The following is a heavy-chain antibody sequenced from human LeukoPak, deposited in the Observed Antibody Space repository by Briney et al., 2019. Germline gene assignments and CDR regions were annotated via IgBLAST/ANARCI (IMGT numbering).Heavy chain of an antibody. Sequence: PGGSLRLSCAASGFTFSDYYMSWIRQAPGKGLEWVSYISSSSSYTNYIDSVKGRFTISRDNAKDSLYLQMNSLRAEDTAVYYCARVYSYGYFCDYWGQGSLVTVSS. V-gene: IGHV3-11*06. D-gene: IGHD5-18*01. CDR2: ISSSSSYT. CDR3: ARVYSYGYFCDY. CDR1: GFTFSDYY. J-gene: IGHJ4*02.